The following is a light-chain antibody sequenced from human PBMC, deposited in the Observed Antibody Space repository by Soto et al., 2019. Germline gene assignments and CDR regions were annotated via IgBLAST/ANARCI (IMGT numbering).Light chain of an antibody. CDR2: EVS. CDR3: CSYRSSSTLV. CDR1: SSDIGAYKY. J-gene: IGLJ2*01. V-gene: IGLV2-14*01. Sequence: QSALTQPASVSGSPGQSVTISCTGTSSDIGAYKYVSWYQHHPGKSPRLLIYEVSNRPSGVSNRFSASKPGNTASLTISGLQAEDEADYHCCSYRSSSTLVFGGGTKVTVL.